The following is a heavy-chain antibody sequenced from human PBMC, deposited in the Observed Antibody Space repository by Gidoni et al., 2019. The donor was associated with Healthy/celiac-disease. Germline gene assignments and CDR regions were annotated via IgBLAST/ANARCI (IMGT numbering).Heavy chain of an antibody. D-gene: IGHD6-19*01. CDR1: GGSISSSNW. V-gene: IGHV4-4*02. Sequence: QGQLQESGPGLVKPSGTLSITCAVSGGSISSSNWWSWVRQPPGKGLEWIGEILHSESTNYNPSLKSRVTISVDKSNNPFSLKLSSVTAADTAVYYCARRARYSSGWYYLDYWGQGTLVTVSS. CDR3: ARRARYSSGWYYLDY. J-gene: IGHJ4*02. CDR2: ILHSEST.